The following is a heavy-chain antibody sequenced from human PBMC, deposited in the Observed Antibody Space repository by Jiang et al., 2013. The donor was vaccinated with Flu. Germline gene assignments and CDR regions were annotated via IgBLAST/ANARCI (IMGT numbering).Heavy chain of an antibody. CDR3: ARDLSSGWYRGYYFDY. V-gene: IGHV1-3*01. D-gene: IGHD6-19*01. Sequence: SGAEVKKPGASVKVSCKASGYTFTSYAMHWVRQAPGQRLEWMGWINAGNGNTKYSQKFQGRVTITRDTSASTAYMELSSLRSEDTAVYYCARDLSSGWYRGYYFDYWGQGTLVTVSS. J-gene: IGHJ4*02. CDR1: GYTFTSYA. CDR2: INAGNGNT.